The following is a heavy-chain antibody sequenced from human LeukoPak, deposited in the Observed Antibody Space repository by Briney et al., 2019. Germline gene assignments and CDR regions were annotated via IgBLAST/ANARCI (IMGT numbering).Heavy chain of an antibody. J-gene: IGHJ6*02. Sequence: SETLSLTCAVYGGSFSGYYWSWIRQPPGKGLEWIGEINHSGSTNYNPSLKSRVTISVDTSKNQFSLKLSSVTAADTAVYYCARAPVVPAAIDLLHESYYYYGMDDWGQGTTVTVSS. CDR1: GGSFSGYY. CDR3: ARAPVVPAAIDLLHESYYYYGMDD. V-gene: IGHV4-34*01. D-gene: IGHD2-2*01. CDR2: INHSGST.